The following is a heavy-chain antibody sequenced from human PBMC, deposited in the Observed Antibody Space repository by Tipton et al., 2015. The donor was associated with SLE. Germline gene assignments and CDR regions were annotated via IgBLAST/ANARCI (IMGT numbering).Heavy chain of an antibody. Sequence: TLSLTCTVSGGSLSSYYWSWIRQPPGKGLEWIGEINHTGYINYNPSLKSRLNISLDTSKNQFSLNLRSVTAADTAVYYCARGMVTWRGAIIGVDVWGQGTTVNVSS. CDR3: ARGMVTWRGAIIGVDV. J-gene: IGHJ6*02. D-gene: IGHD2-21*02. CDR1: GGSLSSYY. CDR2: INHTGYI. V-gene: IGHV4-34*01.